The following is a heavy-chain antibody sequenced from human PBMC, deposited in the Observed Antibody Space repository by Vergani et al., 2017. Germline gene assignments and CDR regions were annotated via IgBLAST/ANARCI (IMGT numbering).Heavy chain of an antibody. V-gene: IGHV3-23*01. CDR3: AKDYNIMGALHY. J-gene: IGHJ4*02. CDR2: MTYNGGRT. CDR1: GSTFNIYA. D-gene: IGHD3-16*01. Sequence: EVRLLESGGGLVQPGGSLRLSCAAPGSTFNIYALSWARQVPGKGLEWVSTMTYNGGRTYYADSVTGRFTISRDNSKNTLFLQLKTLRAEDTGVYYCAKDYNIMGALHYWGQGTLVAVSS.